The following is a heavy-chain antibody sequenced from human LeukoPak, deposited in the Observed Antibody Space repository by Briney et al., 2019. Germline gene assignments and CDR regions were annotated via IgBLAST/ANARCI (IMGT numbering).Heavy chain of an antibody. CDR1: GFTFSSYA. J-gene: IGHJ6*02. CDR3: ARLTAYNHDYSGRYGLDV. D-gene: IGHD3-22*01. Sequence: PGRSLRLSCAASGFTFSSYAMHWVRQAPGKGLEGVAVISYDGSNKYYADSVKARFTISRDNAKDSLYLQMNSLRAEDTAVYYCARLTAYNHDYSGRYGLDVWGQGTTVTVSS. V-gene: IGHV3-30*04. CDR2: ISYDGSNK.